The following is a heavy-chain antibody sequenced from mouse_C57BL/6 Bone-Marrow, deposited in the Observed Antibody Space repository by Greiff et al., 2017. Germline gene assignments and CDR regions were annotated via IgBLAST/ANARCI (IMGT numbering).Heavy chain of an antibody. V-gene: IGHV1-52*01. CDR2: IDPSDSET. CDR3: ARGGFMVTAY. CDR1: GYTFTSYW. J-gene: IGHJ3*01. Sequence: QVQLQQPGAELVRPGSSVKLSCKASGYTFTSYWMHWVKQRPIQGLEWIGNIDPSDSETHYNQKFKDKATLTVDKSSSTAYMQLSSLISEDSAVYYCARGGFMVTAYWGQGTLVTVSA. D-gene: IGHD2-2*01.